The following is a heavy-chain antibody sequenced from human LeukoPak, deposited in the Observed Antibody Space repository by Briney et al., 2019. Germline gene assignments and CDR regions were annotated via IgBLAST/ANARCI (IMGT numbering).Heavy chain of an antibody. Sequence: GGSLRLSCAASGFTFSSYGMHWVRQAPGKGLEWVAVIWYDGSNKYYADSVKGRFTISRDNSKNTLYLQMNSLRAEDTAVYYCAKEGSQYYDFWSGYPRNYYYMDVWGKGTTVTVSS. J-gene: IGHJ6*03. D-gene: IGHD3-3*01. CDR1: GFTFSSYG. V-gene: IGHV3-33*06. CDR2: IWYDGSNK. CDR3: AKEGSQYYDFWSGYPRNYYYMDV.